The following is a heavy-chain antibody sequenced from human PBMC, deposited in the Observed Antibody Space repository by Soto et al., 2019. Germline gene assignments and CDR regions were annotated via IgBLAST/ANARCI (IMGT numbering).Heavy chain of an antibody. CDR3: AKDDPTTVALIH. J-gene: IGHJ4*02. Sequence: QVQLVESGGGVVQPGRSLRLSCAASGFTFSSYGMHCVRQAPGKGLEWVAVISFDGSDKYSADSVKGRFTISRDNSKNALYLQVNSLRPGDTALYYCAKDDPTTVALIHWGQGTLVTVSS. V-gene: IGHV3-30*18. D-gene: IGHD1-1*01. CDR1: GFTFSSYG. CDR2: ISFDGSDK.